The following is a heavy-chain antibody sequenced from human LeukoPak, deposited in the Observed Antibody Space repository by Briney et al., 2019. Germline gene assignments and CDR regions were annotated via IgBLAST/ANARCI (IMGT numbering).Heavy chain of an antibody. J-gene: IGHJ4*02. Sequence: PGGSLTLSCAASGFTFSHFAMSWVRQAPGKGLQWVSTISGSGNKTYGADSVKGRFTISRDNSKNTLYLQMTGLRAEDTAVYYCAKLKRVGIAPFDDWGQGILVTVSS. CDR2: ISGSGNKT. V-gene: IGHV3-23*01. CDR3: AKLKRVGIAPFDD. D-gene: IGHD3-10*01. CDR1: GFTFSHFA.